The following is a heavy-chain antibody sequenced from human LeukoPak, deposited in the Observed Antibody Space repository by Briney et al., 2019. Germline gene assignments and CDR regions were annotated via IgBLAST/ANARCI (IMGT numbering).Heavy chain of an antibody. CDR3: AKTGQFDP. V-gene: IGHV3-23*01. CDR2: IGVSSGTT. CDR1: GFTFSSYA. D-gene: IGHD1-14*01. J-gene: IGHJ5*02. Sequence: GGSLRLSCAASGFTFSSYAMSWVRQAPGKGLECVSTIGVSSGTTYYGDSVKGRFTISRDNSKNTLYLQMNSLRAEDTAIYYCAKTGQFDPWGQGTLVTVSS.